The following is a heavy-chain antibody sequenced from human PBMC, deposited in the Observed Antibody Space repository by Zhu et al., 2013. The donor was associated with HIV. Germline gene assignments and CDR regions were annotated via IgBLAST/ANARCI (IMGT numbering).Heavy chain of an antibody. Sequence: QVQLVQSGAEVKKPGSSVKVSCKASGGTFSSYAISWVRQAPGQGLEWMGGIIPIFGTANYAQKFQGRVTITADESTSTAYMELSSLRSEDTAVYYCAGHDYGDYARTENTRGLFDYWGQGTLVTVSS. J-gene: IGHJ4*02. CDR3: AGHDYGDYARTENTRGLFDY. V-gene: IGHV1-69*01. CDR2: IIPIFGTA. D-gene: IGHD4-17*01. CDR1: GGTFSSYA.